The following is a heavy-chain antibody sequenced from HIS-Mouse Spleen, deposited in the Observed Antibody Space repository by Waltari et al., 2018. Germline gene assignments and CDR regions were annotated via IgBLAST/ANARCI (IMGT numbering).Heavy chain of an antibody. CDR3: ARESGSYGNWFDP. CDR2: ISYDGSNK. CDR1: GFTFSSYC. Sequence: QVQLVESGGGVVQPGRSLRLCCAASGFTFSSYCVHWGRRAPGKGLEWVAVISYDGSNKYYADSVKGRFTISRDNSKNTLYLQMNSLRAEDTAVYYCARESGSYGNWFDPWGQGTLVTVSS. V-gene: IGHV3-30*03. D-gene: IGHD1-26*01. J-gene: IGHJ5*02.